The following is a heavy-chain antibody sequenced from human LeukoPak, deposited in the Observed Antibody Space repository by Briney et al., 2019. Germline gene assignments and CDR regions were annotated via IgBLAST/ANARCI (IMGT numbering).Heavy chain of an antibody. J-gene: IGHJ4*02. V-gene: IGHV3-74*01. CDR2: INSDGSST. D-gene: IGHD5-18*01. CDR1: GFTFSNYW. Sequence: GGSLRLSCAASGFTFSNYWMHWVRQAPGKGLVWVSRINSDGSSTSYADSGKGRFTISRDNAKNTLYLQMNSLRAEDTAVYYCARDRGVGNTATDYWGQGTLVTVSS. CDR3: ARDRGVGNTATDY.